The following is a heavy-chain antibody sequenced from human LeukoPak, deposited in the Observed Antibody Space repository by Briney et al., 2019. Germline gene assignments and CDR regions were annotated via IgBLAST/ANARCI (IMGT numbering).Heavy chain of an antibody. CDR2: IYWDDDK. CDR1: GFSLSTSGVG. CDR3: AHRLSNGDYFHYYFDY. D-gene: IGHD4-17*01. J-gene: IGHJ4*02. V-gene: IGHV2-5*02. Sequence: SGPTLVKPTQTLTLTCTFSGFSLSTSGVGVGWIRQPPGKALEWLALIYWDDDKRYSSSLKSRLTITNDTSKNQVVLTMTNMDPVDTATYYCAHRLSNGDYFHYYFDYWGQGTLVTVSS.